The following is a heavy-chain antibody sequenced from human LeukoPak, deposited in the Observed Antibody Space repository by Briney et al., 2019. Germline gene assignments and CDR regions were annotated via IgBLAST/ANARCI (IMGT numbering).Heavy chain of an antibody. V-gene: IGHV4-59*01. J-gene: IGHJ5*02. CDR3: ATSSSWTLNWFDP. CDR2: IYYSGNT. CDR1: GGSISSYY. D-gene: IGHD6-13*01. Sequence: SETLSLTCTVSGGSISSYYWSWLRQPPGKGLEWIGYIYYSGNTNYNPSLKSRVTMSVDTSKNQFSLKLSPVTAADTAVYYCATSSSWTLNWFDPWGQGTLVTVSS.